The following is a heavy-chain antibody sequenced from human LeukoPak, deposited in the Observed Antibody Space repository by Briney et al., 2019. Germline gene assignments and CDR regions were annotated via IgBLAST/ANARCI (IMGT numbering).Heavy chain of an antibody. CDR1: GFTFSSYA. D-gene: IGHD1-26*01. CDR2: ISSNGGST. Sequence: GGSLRLSCAASGFTFSSYAMHWVRQAPGKGLEYVPAISSNGGSTYYANSVKGRFTISRDNSKNTLYLQMGSLRAEDMAVYYCARGDSGSYVAFDYWGQGTLVTVSS. CDR3: ARGDSGSYVAFDY. J-gene: IGHJ4*02. V-gene: IGHV3-64*01.